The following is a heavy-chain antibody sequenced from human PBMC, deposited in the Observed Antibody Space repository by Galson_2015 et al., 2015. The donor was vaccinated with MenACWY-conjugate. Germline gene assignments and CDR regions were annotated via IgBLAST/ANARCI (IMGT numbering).Heavy chain of an antibody. J-gene: IGHJ4*02. CDR3: TTADSGWPIYYFDY. D-gene: IGHD6-19*01. V-gene: IGHV3-15*01. CDR2: IKSKTDGGTT. Sequence: SLRLSFAASGFTFSNAWMSWVRQAPGKGLEWVGRIKSKTDGGTTDYAAPVKGRSTISRDDSKNTLYLQMNSLKTEDTAVYYCTTADSGWPIYYFDYWGQGTLVTVSS. CDR1: GFTFSNAW.